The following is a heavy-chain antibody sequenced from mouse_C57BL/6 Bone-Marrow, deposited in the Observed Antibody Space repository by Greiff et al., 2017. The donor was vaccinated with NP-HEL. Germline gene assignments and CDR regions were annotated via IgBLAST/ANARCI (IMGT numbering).Heavy chain of an antibody. J-gene: IGHJ1*03. CDR2: INPSSGYT. D-gene: IGHD1-1*01. V-gene: IGHV1-7*01. CDR1: GYTFTSYW. CDR3: SYGSSHWYFDV. Sequence: QVQLQQSGAELAKPGASVKLSCKASGYTFTSYWMHWVNQRPGQGLEWIGYINPSSGYTKYNQKFKDKATLTADKSSSTAYMQLSSLTYEDSAVYYCSYGSSHWYFDVWGTGTTVTVSS.